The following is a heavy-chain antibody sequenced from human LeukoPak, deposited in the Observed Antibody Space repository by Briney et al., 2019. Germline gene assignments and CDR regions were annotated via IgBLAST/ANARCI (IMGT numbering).Heavy chain of an antibody. J-gene: IGHJ4*02. V-gene: IGHV4-4*07. CDR1: GGSISSYY. D-gene: IGHD1-26*01. Sequence: SETLSLTCTVSGGSISSYYWSWIRQPAGKGLEWIGRIYTSGSTNYNPSLKSRVTISVDKSKNQFSLKLSSVTAADTAVYYCATTRVGFSYFDYWGQGTLVTVYS. CDR2: IYTSGST. CDR3: ATTRVGFSYFDY.